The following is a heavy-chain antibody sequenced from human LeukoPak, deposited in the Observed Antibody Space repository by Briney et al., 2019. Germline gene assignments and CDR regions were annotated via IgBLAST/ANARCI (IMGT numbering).Heavy chain of an antibody. Sequence: GGSLRLSCAASGFTFSSYWMSWVRQAPGKGLEWVANIKQDGSEKYYVDSVKGRFTISRDNAKNSLYLQMNSLRAEDTAVYYCARAREAAGTLGFDYWGQGTLVTVSS. CDR3: ARAREAAGTLGFDY. CDR2: IKQDGSEK. V-gene: IGHV3-7*01. CDR1: GFTFSSYW. D-gene: IGHD6-13*01. J-gene: IGHJ4*02.